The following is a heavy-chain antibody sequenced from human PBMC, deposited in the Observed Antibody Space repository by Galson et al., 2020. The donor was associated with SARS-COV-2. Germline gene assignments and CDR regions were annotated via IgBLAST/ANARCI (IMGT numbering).Heavy chain of an antibody. D-gene: IGHD6-13*01. CDR1: GYTFTAFY. J-gene: IGHJ4*02. Sequence: ASVKVSCKTSGYTFTAFYLHWLRLAPGQGLEWMGRINPNNGGTDYAQKFQGRVTMTGDTSISTAYMELSTLNSDDTAVFYCAIGYSSRWYYFDCWGQGSLVTVSS. V-gene: IGHV1-2*06. CDR2: INPNNGGT. CDR3: AIGYSSRWYYFDC.